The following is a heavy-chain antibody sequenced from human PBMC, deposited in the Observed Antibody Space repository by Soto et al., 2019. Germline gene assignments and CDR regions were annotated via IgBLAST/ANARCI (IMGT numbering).Heavy chain of an antibody. Sequence: QVTLKESGPVLVKPTETLTLTCTVSGFSLSNARMGVSWIRQPPGKALEWLAHIFSHDEKPYSTSLKSRPTISNDTSKSQVVLTITTLDPVDTATYYCASDYGDYGAYWGQGTLVTFSS. V-gene: IGHV2-26*01. CDR1: GFSLSNARMG. CDR3: ASDYGDYGAY. D-gene: IGHD4-17*01. J-gene: IGHJ4*02. CDR2: IFSHDEK.